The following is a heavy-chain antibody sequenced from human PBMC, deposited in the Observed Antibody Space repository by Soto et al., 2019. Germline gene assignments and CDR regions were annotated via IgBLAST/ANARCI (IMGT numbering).Heavy chain of an antibody. J-gene: IGHJ3*02. CDR2: ISSSSLI. V-gene: IGHV3-48*02. Sequence: GSLRLSCAASGFIFSSYSMNWVRQAPGKGLEWVSYISSSSLIYYADSVKGRFTVSRDNAKNSLSLQMNSLRDEDTAVYYCARLDAFDIWGRGTMVTVSS. CDR1: GFIFSSYS. CDR3: ARLDAFDI.